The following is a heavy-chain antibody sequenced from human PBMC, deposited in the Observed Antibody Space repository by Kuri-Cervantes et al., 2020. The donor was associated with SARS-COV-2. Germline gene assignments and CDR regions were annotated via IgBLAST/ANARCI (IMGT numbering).Heavy chain of an antibody. D-gene: IGHD3-9*01. CDR3: ARQVAHYDILTGYQMYYFDY. Sequence: GESLKISCKGSGYSFTSYWISWVRQMPGKGLEWMGRIDPSDSYTNYSPSFQGHVTISADKSISTAYLQWSSLKASDTAMCYCARQVAHYDILTGYQMYYFDYWGQGTLVTVSS. CDR1: GYSFTSYW. J-gene: IGHJ4*02. V-gene: IGHV5-10-1*01. CDR2: IDPSDSYT.